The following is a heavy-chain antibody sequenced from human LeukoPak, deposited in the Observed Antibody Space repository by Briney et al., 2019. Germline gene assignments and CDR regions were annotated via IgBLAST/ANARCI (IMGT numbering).Heavy chain of an antibody. CDR3: ARHSSGWGRYYYYYYYMDV. D-gene: IGHD6-19*01. J-gene: IGHJ6*03. CDR1: GGSFSGYY. Sequence: SETLSLTCAVYGGSFSGYYWSWIRQPPGKGLEWIGEINHSGSTNYNPSLKSRVTISVDTSKNQFSLKLSSVTAADTAVYYCARHSSGWGRYYYYYYYMDVWGKGTTVTISS. V-gene: IGHV4-34*01. CDR2: INHSGST.